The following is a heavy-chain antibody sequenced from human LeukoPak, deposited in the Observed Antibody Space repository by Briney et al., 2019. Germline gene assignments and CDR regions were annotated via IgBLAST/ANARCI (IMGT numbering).Heavy chain of an antibody. CDR1: GFIFKNYG. CDR2: IEYNGATK. V-gene: IGHV3-30*02. CDR3: AKDIRRGYNFGYDQFAY. D-gene: IGHD5-18*01. Sequence: PGGSLRLSCAASGFIFKNYGMHWARQAPGKGLEWLAFIEYNGATKDYADSVKGRFTISRDNSKNTVSLQMNGLRAEDTALYYCAKDIRRGYNFGYDQFAYWGQGILVTVSS. J-gene: IGHJ4*02.